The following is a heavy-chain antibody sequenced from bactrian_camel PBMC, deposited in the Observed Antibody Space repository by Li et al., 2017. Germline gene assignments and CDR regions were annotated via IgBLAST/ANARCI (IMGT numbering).Heavy chain of an antibody. CDR2: WTGGFG. J-gene: IGHJ4*01. Sequence: VESGGGLVQPGGSLRLACVVSGFRVRDYAMYWVRQAPGKALEWVSTWTGGFGYYLDSVKGRCTISIDNAKNTVYLQMNSLKSGDTALYYCIAAGYSAVPGASSFLHNNYWGQGTQVTVS. CDR3: IAAGYSAVPGASSFLHNNY. CDR1: GFRVRDYA. V-gene: IGHV3S16*01. D-gene: IGHD8*01.